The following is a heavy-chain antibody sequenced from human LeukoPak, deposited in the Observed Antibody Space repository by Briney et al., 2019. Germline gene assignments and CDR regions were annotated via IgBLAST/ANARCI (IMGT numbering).Heavy chain of an antibody. V-gene: IGHV3-30*18. Sequence: GSLRLSCAASGFTFSSYGMHWVRQAPGKGLEWVAVISYDGSNKYYADSVKGRFTISRDNSKNTLYLQMNSLRAEDTAVYYCAKDLAFGGVIVHFDYWGQGTLVTVSS. D-gene: IGHD3-16*02. CDR3: AKDLAFGGVIVHFDY. CDR1: GFTFSSYG. J-gene: IGHJ4*02. CDR2: ISYDGSNK.